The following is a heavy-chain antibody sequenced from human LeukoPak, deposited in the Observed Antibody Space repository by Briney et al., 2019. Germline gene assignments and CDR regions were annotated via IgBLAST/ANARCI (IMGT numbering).Heavy chain of an antibody. V-gene: IGHV3-11*04. CDR2: ISSSGSTI. CDR1: GFTFSDYY. J-gene: IGHJ4*02. D-gene: IGHD3-10*01. CDR3: TGNYYGSGSYADFDY. Sequence: GGSLRLSCAASGFTFSDYYTSWIRQAPGKGLEWVSYISSSGSTIYYADSVKGRFTISRDNAKNSLYLQMNSLRAEDTAVYYCTGNYYGSGSYADFDYWGQGTLVTVSS.